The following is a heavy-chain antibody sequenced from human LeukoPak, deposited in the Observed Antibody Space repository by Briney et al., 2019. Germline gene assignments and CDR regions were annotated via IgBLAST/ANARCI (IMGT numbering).Heavy chain of an antibody. J-gene: IGHJ6*02. V-gene: IGHV3-49*04. D-gene: IGHD5-12*01. CDR1: GFTFGDYA. Sequence: PGRSLRLSCTGSGFTFGDYAMSWVRQAPGKGLEWVGFIRSKAYGGTTEYAASVKGRFTISRDDSKSIACLQMNSLKTEDTAVYYCTTYDPSDYYGMDVWGQGTTVTVSS. CDR3: TTYDPSDYYGMDV. CDR2: IRSKAYGGTT.